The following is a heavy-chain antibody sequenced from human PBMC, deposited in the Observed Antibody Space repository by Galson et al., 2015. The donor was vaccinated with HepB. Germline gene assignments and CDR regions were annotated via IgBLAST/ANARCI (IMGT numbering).Heavy chain of an antibody. V-gene: IGHV3-7*03. J-gene: IGHJ4*02. CDR1: GFTFSSYW. Sequence: SLRLSCAASGFTFSSYWMSWVRQAPGKGLEWVANIKQDGSEKYYVDSVKGRFTISRDNAKNSLYLQMNSLRAEDTAVYYCASTYYDFWSGYYHFDYWGQGTLVTVSS. CDR3: ASTYYDFWSGYYHFDY. CDR2: IKQDGSEK. D-gene: IGHD3-3*01.